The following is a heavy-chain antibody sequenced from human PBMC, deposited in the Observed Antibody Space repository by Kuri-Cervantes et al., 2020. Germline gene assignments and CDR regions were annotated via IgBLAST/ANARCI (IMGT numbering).Heavy chain of an antibody. CDR2: INPNSGGT. V-gene: IGHV1-2*04. D-gene: IGHD3-10*01. Sequence: ASVKVSCKASGYAFTGYYMHWVRQAPGQGLEWMGWINPNSGGTNYAQKFQGWVTMTRDTSISTAYMELSSLRSEDTAVYYCARDGITYYYGSGSPPPPRYYYMDVWGKGTTVTVSS. J-gene: IGHJ6*03. CDR1: GYAFTGYY. CDR3: ARDGITYYYGSGSPPPPRYYYMDV.